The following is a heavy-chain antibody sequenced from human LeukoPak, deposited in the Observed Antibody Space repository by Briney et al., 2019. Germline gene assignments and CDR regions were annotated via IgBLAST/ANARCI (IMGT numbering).Heavy chain of an antibody. Sequence: GGSLRLSCAASGLTFTSHVMSWVRQAPGKGLEWVSVISGSGGTTYYADSVKGRFTISRDNSKNTLYLQMNSLRADDTAVYYCAKAGTGEQQLAYFDYWGQGTLVTVSS. D-gene: IGHD6-13*01. CDR3: AKAGTGEQQLAYFDY. V-gene: IGHV3-23*01. J-gene: IGHJ4*02. CDR1: GLTFTSHV. CDR2: ISGSGGTT.